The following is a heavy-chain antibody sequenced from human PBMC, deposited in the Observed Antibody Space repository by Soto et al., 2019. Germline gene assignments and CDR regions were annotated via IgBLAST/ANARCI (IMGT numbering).Heavy chain of an antibody. D-gene: IGHD5-12*01. J-gene: IGHJ4*02. CDR2: IESDGTRT. CDR1: GFTFSNYW. Sequence: EVQLVESGGGLVQAGGSLRLSCEASGFTFSNYWMLWVRQAPGKGLVWVSRIESDGTRTTYADSVKGRFTISRDNAKNTLFLQLNSLRVEDTAVYYCARAPSGYYYFDYWGQGTLVTVSS. V-gene: IGHV3-74*01. CDR3: ARAPSGYYYFDY.